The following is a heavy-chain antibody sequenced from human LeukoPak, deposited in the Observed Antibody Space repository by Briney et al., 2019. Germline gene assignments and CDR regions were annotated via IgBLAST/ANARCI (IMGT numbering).Heavy chain of an antibody. V-gene: IGHV3-74*01. CDR1: GFTFSSYW. D-gene: IGHD3-10*01. CDR3: TRAITYFYGSVTYDWFDS. J-gene: IGHJ5*01. Sequence: GGSLRLSCAASGFTFSSYWMHWVRQTPGKGLMWVARIKSDGSTIYADSVQGRFTISRDNAKNTVYLQMDSLRVDDTAIYYCTRAITYFYGSVTYDWFDSWGQGTRVTVSS. CDR2: IKSDGST.